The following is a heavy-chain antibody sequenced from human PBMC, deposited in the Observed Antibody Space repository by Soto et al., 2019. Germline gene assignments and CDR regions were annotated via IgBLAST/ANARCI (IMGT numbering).Heavy chain of an antibody. CDR1: GGSISSSSFS. J-gene: IGHJ4*02. CDR2: IYYSGST. D-gene: IGHD2-15*01. V-gene: IGHV4-39*01. Sequence: PSETLSLTCTVSGGSISSSSFSWGWIRQPPGKGLEWIGSIYYSGSTYYNPSLKSRGTISVDTSKNQSSLKLSSVPAADTAVFLCARRTPAISISDHWGQGTLVTGS. CDR3: ARRTPAISISDH.